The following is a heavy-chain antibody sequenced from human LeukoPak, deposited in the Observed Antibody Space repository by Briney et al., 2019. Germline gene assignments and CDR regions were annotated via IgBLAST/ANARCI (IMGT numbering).Heavy chain of an antibody. J-gene: IGHJ4*02. CDR3: TRDLNSGGSC. V-gene: IGHV3-53*01. CDR2: IHSGGNT. D-gene: IGHD2-15*01. Sequence: PGGSLKLSCAASGFTVSSSYMSWVCQAPGKGLEWVSVIHSGGNTYYADSVKGRFTISRDNSKNTLYLQMNSLRAEDTAVYYCTRDLNSGGSCWGQGTLVTVFS. CDR1: GFTVSSSY.